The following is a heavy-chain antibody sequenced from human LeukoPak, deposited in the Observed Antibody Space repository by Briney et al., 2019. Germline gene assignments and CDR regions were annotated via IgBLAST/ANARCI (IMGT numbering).Heavy chain of an antibody. CDR2: INPNSGGT. V-gene: IGHV1-2*04. CDR3: ARDRDIVATTVWDAFDI. Sequence: ASVKVSCKASGYTFTGYYMHWVRQAPGQGLEWMGWINPNSGGTNYAQKFQGWVTMTRDTSISTAYMELSRLRSDDTAVYYCARDRDIVATTVWDAFDIWGQGTMIAVSS. D-gene: IGHD5-12*01. J-gene: IGHJ3*02. CDR1: GYTFTGYY.